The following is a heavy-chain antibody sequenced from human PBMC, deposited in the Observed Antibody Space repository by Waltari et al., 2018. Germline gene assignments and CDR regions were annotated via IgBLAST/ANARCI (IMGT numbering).Heavy chain of an antibody. CDR3: ARLGVILGGYCSGGSCSTGRYYYYMDV. J-gene: IGHJ6*03. V-gene: IGHV4-34*01. CDR2: INHSGST. Sequence: QVQLQQWGAGLLKPSETLSLTCAVYGGSFSGYYWSWIRQPPGKGLEWIGEINHSGSTNYNPSLKSRVTNSVDTSKNQFSLKLSSVTAADTAVYYCARLGVILGGYCSGGSCSTGRYYYYMDVWGKGTTVTVSS. CDR1: GGSFSGYY. D-gene: IGHD2-15*01.